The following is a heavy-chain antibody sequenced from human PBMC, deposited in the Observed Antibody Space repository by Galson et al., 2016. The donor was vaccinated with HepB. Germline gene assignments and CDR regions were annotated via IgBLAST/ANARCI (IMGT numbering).Heavy chain of an antibody. CDR2: IYYSGST. CDR1: GGSISSSSHY. J-gene: IGHJ4*02. V-gene: IGHV4-39*07. CDR3: ARGGGYSSGWRF. Sequence: SETLSLTCTVSGGSISSSSHYWGWIRQPPGKGLEWIGSIYYSGSTNYKPSLKSRVTISVDTSKNQFSLNLSSVTAADTAVYYCARGGGYSSGWRFWGQGTLVTVSS. D-gene: IGHD6-19*01.